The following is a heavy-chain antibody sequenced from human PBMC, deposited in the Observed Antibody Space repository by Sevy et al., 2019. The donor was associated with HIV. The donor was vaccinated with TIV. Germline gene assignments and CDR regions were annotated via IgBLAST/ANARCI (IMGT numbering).Heavy chain of an antibody. Sequence: GGSLRLSCAASGFTFSTYAMSWVRQAPGKGLEWVSGISGSGGSTYYADSLKGRFTIFRDNSKNTLSLQMNSLRAEDTAVYYCAKVLNPALESMMEVTVRSLKGFDVWGQGTMVTVSS. CDR2: ISGSGGST. CDR3: AKVLNPALESMMEVTVRSLKGFDV. CDR1: GFTFSTYA. J-gene: IGHJ3*01. V-gene: IGHV3-23*01. D-gene: IGHD3-22*01.